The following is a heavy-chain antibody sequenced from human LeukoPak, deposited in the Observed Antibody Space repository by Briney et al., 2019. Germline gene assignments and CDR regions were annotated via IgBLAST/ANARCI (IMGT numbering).Heavy chain of an antibody. V-gene: IGHV3-23*01. CDR3: AKDAVAPGSEGDYFDY. J-gene: IGHJ4*02. CDR2: ITRSGNT. Sequence: GGSLRLSCAASGFTFSSYAMSWVRQAPGKGLECISVITRSGNTYYADSVKGRFTISRDNSKNTLYLQMNSLRAEDTAVYSCAKDAVAPGSEGDYFDYWGQGTLVTVSS. D-gene: IGHD3-10*01. CDR1: GFTFSSYA.